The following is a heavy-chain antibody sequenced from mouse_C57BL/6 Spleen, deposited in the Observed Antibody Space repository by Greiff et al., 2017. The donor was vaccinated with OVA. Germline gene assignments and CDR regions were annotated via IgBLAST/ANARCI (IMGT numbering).Heavy chain of an antibody. Sequence: QVQLQQSGAELVRPGTSVKVSCKASGYAFTNYLIEWVKQRPGQGLEWIGVINPGSGGTNYNEKFKGKATLTADKSSSTAYMQLSSVTSEDSAVYCCARRNWVGGDYFDYWGQGTTLTVSS. CDR3: ARRNWVGGDYFDY. CDR1: GYAFTNYL. D-gene: IGHD4-1*01. V-gene: IGHV1-54*01. J-gene: IGHJ2*01. CDR2: INPGSGGT.